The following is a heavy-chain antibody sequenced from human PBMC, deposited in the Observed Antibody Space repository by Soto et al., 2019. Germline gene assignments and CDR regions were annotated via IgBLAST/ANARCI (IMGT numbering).Heavy chain of an antibody. V-gene: IGHV3-11*06. CDR3: ARSGDNYNRLDY. D-gene: IGHD1-1*01. CDR1: GFAFRYYD. J-gene: IGHJ4*02. CDR2: SSNSGTFS. Sequence: PGGSLRLCCQGSGFAFRYYDISWIRPAPGKGLEWISYSSNSGTFSRYADSVKGRFSISRDNTKNLLYLQMNSLRAEDTAVYYCARSGDNYNRLDYWGQGTPVTVSS.